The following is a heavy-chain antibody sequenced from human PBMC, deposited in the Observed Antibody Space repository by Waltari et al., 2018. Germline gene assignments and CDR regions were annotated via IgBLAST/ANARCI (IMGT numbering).Heavy chain of an antibody. D-gene: IGHD2-15*01. CDR3: ARETMVVPYDY. CDR2: IKQEGREK. CDR1: GFTFSSYW. Sequence: EVQLVESGGGLVQPGGSLRLSCAASGFTFSSYWMSWVRQAPGKGREGVANIKQEGREKDYVDAGKGRFTISRDNAKNSLYLQMNSLRAEDTAVYYCARETMVVPYDYWGQGTLVTVSS. V-gene: IGHV3-7*01. J-gene: IGHJ4*02.